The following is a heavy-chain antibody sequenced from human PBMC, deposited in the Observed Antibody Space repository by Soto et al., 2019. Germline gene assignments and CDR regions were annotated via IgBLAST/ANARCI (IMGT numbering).Heavy chain of an antibody. CDR2: INHSGST. CDR3: ARHLPRWGIVVVPAARGNNWFDP. J-gene: IGHJ5*02. CDR1: GGSFSGYF. D-gene: IGHD2-2*01. Sequence: SETLSLTCAVYGGSFSGYFWSWICQPPGKGLEWIGEINHSGSTNYNPSPKSRVTISVDTSKNQFSLKLSSVTAADTAVYYCARHLPRWGIVVVPAARGNNWFDPWGQGTLVTVPQ. V-gene: IGHV4-34*01.